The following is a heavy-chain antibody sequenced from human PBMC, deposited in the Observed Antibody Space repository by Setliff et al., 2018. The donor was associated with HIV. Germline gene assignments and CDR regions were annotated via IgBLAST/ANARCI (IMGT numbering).Heavy chain of an antibody. V-gene: IGHV1-69*06. Sequence: ASVKVSCKASGGTFSSYAISWARQAPGQGLEWMGRIIPIFGTPNYAQKFQGRVTITADKSTSTAYMELSSLRSEDTAVYYCARDYSGYDLVSGFWGQGTLVTVSS. J-gene: IGHJ4*02. CDR2: IIPIFGTP. D-gene: IGHD5-12*01. CDR3: ARDYSGYDLVSGF. CDR1: GGTFSSYA.